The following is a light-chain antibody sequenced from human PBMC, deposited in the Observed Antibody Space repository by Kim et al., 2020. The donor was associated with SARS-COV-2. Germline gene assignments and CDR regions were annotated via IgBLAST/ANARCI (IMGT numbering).Light chain of an antibody. Sequence: EIVLTQSPATLSLSPGARATLSCRASQSVSSYLAWYQQKPGQAPRLLIYDVSNRATGIPARFSGSGSGTDFTLTISSLEPEDFAVYYCQQSSSWPPITFCTGTRREIK. J-gene: IGKJ5*01. CDR1: QSVSSY. CDR3: QQSSSWPPIT. V-gene: IGKV3-11*01. CDR2: DVS.